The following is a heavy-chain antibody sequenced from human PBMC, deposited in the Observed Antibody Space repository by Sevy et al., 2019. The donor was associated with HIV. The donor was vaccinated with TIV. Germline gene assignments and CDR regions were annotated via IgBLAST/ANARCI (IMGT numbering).Heavy chain of an antibody. V-gene: IGHV3-30*04. J-gene: IGHJ6*02. Sequence: GGSLRLSCAASGFTFSSYAMHWVRQAPGKGLEWVAVISYDGSNKYYADSVKGRFTIPRDNSKNTLYLQMNSLRAEDTAVYYCAREGLRGRYGMDVWGQGTTVTVSS. CDR1: GFTFSSYA. D-gene: IGHD4-17*01. CDR2: ISYDGSNK. CDR3: AREGLRGRYGMDV.